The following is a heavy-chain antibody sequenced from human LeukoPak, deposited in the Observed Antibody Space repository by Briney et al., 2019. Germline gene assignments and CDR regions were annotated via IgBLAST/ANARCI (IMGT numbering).Heavy chain of an antibody. J-gene: IGHJ4*02. CDR3: AKAPRGDSLYFDY. D-gene: IGHD3-22*01. Sequence: GGSLRLSCVASGFTFSSYGMHWVRQAPGKGLEWVAVISYDGSNKYYADSVKGRFTISRDNSKNTLYLQMNSLRAEDTAVYYCAKAPRGDSLYFDYWGQGTLVTVSS. V-gene: IGHV3-30*18. CDR1: GFTFSSYG. CDR2: ISYDGSNK.